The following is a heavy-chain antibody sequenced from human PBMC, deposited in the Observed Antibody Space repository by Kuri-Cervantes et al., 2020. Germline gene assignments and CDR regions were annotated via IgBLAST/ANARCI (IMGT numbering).Heavy chain of an antibody. CDR3: ARKNYGSGSRGYYFDY. Sequence: SVKVSCKVSGGSFSDDTLSWVRQAPGQGLEWMGGIIPIFGTANYAQKFQGRVTITADKSTSTAYMELSSLRSEDTAVYYCARKNYGSGSRGYYFDYWGQGTLATVSS. CDR2: IIPIFGTA. V-gene: IGHV1-69*06. J-gene: IGHJ4*02. CDR1: GGSFSDDT. D-gene: IGHD3-10*01.